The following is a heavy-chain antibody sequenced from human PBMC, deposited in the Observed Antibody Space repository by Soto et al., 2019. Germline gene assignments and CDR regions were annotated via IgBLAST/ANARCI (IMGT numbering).Heavy chain of an antibody. CDR3: ARLGIAARPYNWFDP. CDR2: IYYSGST. D-gene: IGHD6-6*01. CDR1: GGSISSSSYY. J-gene: IGHJ5*02. V-gene: IGHV4-39*01. Sequence: SETPSLTCTVSGGSISSSSYYCCWILHPPGKGLEWIGSIYYSGSTYYNPSLKSRVTISVDTSKNQFSLKLSSVTAADTAVYYCARLGIAARPYNWFDPWGQATLVTGSS.